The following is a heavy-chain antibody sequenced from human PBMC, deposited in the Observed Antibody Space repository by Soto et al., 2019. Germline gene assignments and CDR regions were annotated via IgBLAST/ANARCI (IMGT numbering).Heavy chain of an antibody. D-gene: IGHD3-16*01. J-gene: IGHJ4*02. V-gene: IGHV4-59*02. CDR2: IYYSDSP. CDR3: ARDVPYDARGI. CDR1: GGPVTSAY. Sequence: QVQLQESGPGLVKPSETLSLTCTVSGGPVTSAYWHWIRQPPGKGLEWIGHIYYSDSPSYNPSLKSRVTISVDTFNNHFSLRLTSVTAADTAVYYCARDVPYDARGIWGQGTLVTVS.